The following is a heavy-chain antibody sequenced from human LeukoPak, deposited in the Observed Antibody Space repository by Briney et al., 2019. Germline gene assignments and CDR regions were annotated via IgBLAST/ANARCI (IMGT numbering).Heavy chain of an antibody. CDR3: ARTVAAAVNLMGY. J-gene: IGHJ4*02. Sequence: GASVKVSCKASGGTFSSYAISWVRQAPGQGLEWMGRIIPIFGIANYAQKFQGRVTITADKSTSTAYMELKSLRSDDTAVYYCARTVAAAVNLMGYWGQGTLVTVSS. CDR2: IIPIFGIA. V-gene: IGHV1-69*04. D-gene: IGHD6-13*01. CDR1: GGTFSSYA.